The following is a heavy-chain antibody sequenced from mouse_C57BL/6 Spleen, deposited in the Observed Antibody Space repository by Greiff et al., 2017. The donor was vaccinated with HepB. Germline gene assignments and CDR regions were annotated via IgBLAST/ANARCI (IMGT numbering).Heavy chain of an antibody. CDR2: INPNNGGT. Sequence: EVQLQQSGPELVKPGASVKMSCKASGYTFTDYNMHWVKQSHGKSLEWIGYINPNNGGTSYNQKFKGKATLTVNKSSSTAYMELRSLTSEDSAVHDCARGRGYYFNWYFDVWGTGTTVTVSS. V-gene: IGHV1-22*01. D-gene: IGHD2-3*01. J-gene: IGHJ1*03. CDR1: GYTFTDYN. CDR3: ARGRGYYFNWYFDV.